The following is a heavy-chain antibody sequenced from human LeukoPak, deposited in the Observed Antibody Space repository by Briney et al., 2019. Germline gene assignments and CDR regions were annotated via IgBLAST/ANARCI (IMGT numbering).Heavy chain of an antibody. Sequence: GGSLRLSCAASGFTFSDHYMDWVRQAPGKGLEWVGRTRNKANSYTTEYAASVKGRSTISRDDSKNSLYLQMNSLKTEDTAVYYCAREELLGYYYGMDVWGQGTTVTVSS. D-gene: IGHD1-26*01. J-gene: IGHJ6*02. V-gene: IGHV3-72*01. CDR1: GFTFSDHY. CDR2: TRNKANSYTT. CDR3: AREELLGYYYGMDV.